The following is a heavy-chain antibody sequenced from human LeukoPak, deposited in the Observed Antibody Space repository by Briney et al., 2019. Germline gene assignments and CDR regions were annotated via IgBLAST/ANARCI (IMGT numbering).Heavy chain of an antibody. CDR3: AREWSGYYSFDY. CDR2: ISSSSSYI. V-gene: IGHV3-21*01. CDR1: GFTFSSYS. Sequence: GGSLRLSCAASGFTFSSYSMNWVRQAPGKRLEWVSSISSSSSYIYYADSVKGRFTISRDNAKNSLYLQMNSLRAEDTAVYYCAREWSGYYSFDYWGQGTLVTVSS. D-gene: IGHD3-3*01. J-gene: IGHJ4*02.